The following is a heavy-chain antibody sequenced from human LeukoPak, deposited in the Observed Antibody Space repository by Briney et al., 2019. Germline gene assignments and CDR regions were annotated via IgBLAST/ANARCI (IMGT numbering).Heavy chain of an antibody. CDR3: ARAICDSPTDAFDI. CDR2: ISSSSSFI. V-gene: IGHV3-21*01. CDR1: GFTFSSYS. D-gene: IGHD2/OR15-2a*01. J-gene: IGHJ3*02. Sequence: GGSLRLSCAASGFTFSSYSMNWVRQAPGKGLEWVSSISSSSSFIYYADSVKGRFTISRDNAKNSLSLQMNSLRAEHTAVYYCARAICDSPTDAFDIWGQGTMVTVSS.